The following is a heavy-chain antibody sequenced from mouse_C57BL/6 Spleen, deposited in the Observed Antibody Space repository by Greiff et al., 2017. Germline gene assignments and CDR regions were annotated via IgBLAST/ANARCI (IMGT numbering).Heavy chain of an antibody. Sequence: QVQLQQSGAELVRPGTSVKVSCKASGYAFTNYLIEWVKQRPGQGLEWIGVINPGSGGTNYNEKFKGKATLTADKSSSTAYMQLSSLTSEDSAVYFCARPHYDYDGGFAYWGQGTLVTVSA. CDR2: INPGSGGT. CDR3: ARPHYDYDGGFAY. J-gene: IGHJ3*01. CDR1: GYAFTNYL. V-gene: IGHV1-54*01. D-gene: IGHD2-4*01.